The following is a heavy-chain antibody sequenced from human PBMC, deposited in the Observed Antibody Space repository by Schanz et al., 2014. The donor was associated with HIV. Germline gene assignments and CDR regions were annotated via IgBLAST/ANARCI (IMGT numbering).Heavy chain of an antibody. CDR3: ARGAAEMATMTPWRY. V-gene: IGHV1-18*01. CDR2: ISPSNGDT. D-gene: IGHD5-12*01. J-gene: IGHJ4*02. Sequence: QVQLLQSGTEVKTPGASVKVSCKTSGYGFTNYGVTWVRQAPGQGLAWMGWISPSNGDTKYTHWLQGRVTMTTDTSTNTAYMDLRSLRSDDTAVYYCARGAAEMATMTPWRYWGQGTLVTVSS. CDR1: GYGFTNYG.